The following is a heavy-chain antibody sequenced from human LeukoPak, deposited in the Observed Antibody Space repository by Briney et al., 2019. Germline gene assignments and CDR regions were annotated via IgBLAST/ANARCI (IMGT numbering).Heavy chain of an antibody. CDR3: ARSPRHDSGYYYYMDV. Sequence: PGGSLRLSCTTSEFTVSNHYMTWVRQAPGKGLEWVSVIYSGGSTKYADSVQGRFTISRDNSKNTVYLQMNSLRAEDTAVYYCARSPRHDSGYYYYMDVWGKGTTVTVSS. J-gene: IGHJ6*03. D-gene: IGHD2-15*01. V-gene: IGHV3-66*02. CDR1: EFTVSNHY. CDR2: IYSGGST.